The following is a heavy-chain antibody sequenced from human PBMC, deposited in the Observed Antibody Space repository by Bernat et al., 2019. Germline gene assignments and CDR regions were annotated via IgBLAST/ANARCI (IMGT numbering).Heavy chain of an antibody. V-gene: IGHV3-30-3*01. J-gene: IGHJ4*02. Sequence: QVQLVESGGGVVQPGRSLRLSCAASGFTFSSYAMHWVRQAPGKGLEWVAVISYDGSNKYYADSVKGRFTISRDNSKNMLYLQMNSLRAEDTAVYYCARGKAVAAPFDYWGQGTLVTVSS. CDR3: ARGKAVAAPFDY. CDR1: GFTFSSYA. D-gene: IGHD6-19*01. CDR2: ISYDGSNK.